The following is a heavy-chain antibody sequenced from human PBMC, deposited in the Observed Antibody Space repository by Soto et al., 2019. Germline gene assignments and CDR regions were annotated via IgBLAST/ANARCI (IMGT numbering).Heavy chain of an antibody. CDR3: ARGGWGISSTPYYDNYYYMDI. V-gene: IGHV4-34*01. Sequence: SETLSLTCAVYGGSFSGYYWSWIRQPPGKGLEWIGEINHRGSATYSPSLKSRVTISVDTSKDQFSLRLTSLTAADTAVYFCARGGWGISSTPYYDNYYYMDIWGKGTTVTVSS. J-gene: IGHJ6*03. CDR2: INHRGSA. D-gene: IGHD3-22*01. CDR1: GGSFSGYY.